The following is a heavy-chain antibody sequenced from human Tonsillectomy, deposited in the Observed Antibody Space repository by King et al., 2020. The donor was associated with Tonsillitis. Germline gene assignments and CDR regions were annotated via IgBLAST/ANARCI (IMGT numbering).Heavy chain of an antibody. V-gene: IGHV3-66*01. J-gene: IGHJ6*02. D-gene: IGHD6-19*01. CDR2: IYSGGNT. CDR3: ARVHLPDSSGLYFASSDNYYYGMVV. CDR1: GFTVSSNY. Sequence: VQLVESGGGLVQPGGSLRLSCAASGFTVSSNYMSWVRQAPGKGLEWVSVIYSGGNTYYADSVKGRFTISRDHSKNTLYLQMNSLRAEDTAVYYCARVHLPDSSGLYFASSDNYYYGMVVWGQGTTVTVSS.